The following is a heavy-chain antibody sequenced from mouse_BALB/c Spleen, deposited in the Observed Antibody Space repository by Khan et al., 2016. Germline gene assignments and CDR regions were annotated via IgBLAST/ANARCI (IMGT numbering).Heavy chain of an antibody. Sequence: EVKLLESGGGLVQPGGSLKLSCAASGFDFSRYWMSWVRQAPGKGLEWIGEINPDSSTINYTPSLKDKFIISRDNAKNTLYLQMSKVRSEDTDLYYCARAGYYGYFAYWGQVTLVTVSA. D-gene: IGHD1-1*01. CDR1: GFDFSRYW. CDR2: INPDSSTI. V-gene: IGHV4-1*02. CDR3: ARAGYYGYFAY. J-gene: IGHJ3*01.